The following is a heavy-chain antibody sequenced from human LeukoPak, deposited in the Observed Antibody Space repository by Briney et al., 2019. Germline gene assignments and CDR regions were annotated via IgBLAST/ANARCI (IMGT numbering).Heavy chain of an antibody. CDR2: ITSSSSYT. CDR3: ARDPYNGNYGDSYYYYMDV. CDR1: GFTFSTYN. Sequence: PGGSLRLSCAASGFTFSTYNMNWVRQAPGKGREWVSSITSSSSYTFYADSVKGRFTISRDNAKSSLYLQMNSLRAEDTAIYYCARDPYNGNYGDSYYYYMDVWGKGTTVTISS. J-gene: IGHJ6*03. V-gene: IGHV3-21*01. D-gene: IGHD1-26*01.